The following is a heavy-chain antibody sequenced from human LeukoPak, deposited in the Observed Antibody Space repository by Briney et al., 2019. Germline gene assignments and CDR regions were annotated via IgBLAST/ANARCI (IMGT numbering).Heavy chain of an antibody. J-gene: IGHJ4*02. CDR1: GFTVSSHY. D-gene: IGHD3-10*01. V-gene: IGHV3-53*04. CDR3: ATSAGEDFDH. CDR2: IYSGGST. Sequence: PGGSLRLSCAASGFTVSSHYMSGVRQAPGKGLEWVSVIYSGGSTFYADSVKGRFTISRHSSKNTMYLQMNSLRAEDTAMYYCATSAGEDFDHWGQGTLVTVSS.